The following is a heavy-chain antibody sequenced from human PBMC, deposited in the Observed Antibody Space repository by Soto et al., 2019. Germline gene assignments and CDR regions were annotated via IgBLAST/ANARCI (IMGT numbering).Heavy chain of an antibody. CDR3: ARRFRSSSSHYYYYGMDV. CDR2: IKQDGSEK. J-gene: IGHJ6*02. CDR1: GFTFSSYW. Sequence: EVQLVESGGGLVQPGGSLRLSCAASGFTFSSYWMSWVRQAPGKGLEWVANIKQDGSEKYYVDSVKGRFTISRDNAKNSXXLQMNSLRAEDTAVYYCARRFRSSSSHYYYYGMDVWGQGTTVTVSS. V-gene: IGHV3-7*01. D-gene: IGHD6-6*01.